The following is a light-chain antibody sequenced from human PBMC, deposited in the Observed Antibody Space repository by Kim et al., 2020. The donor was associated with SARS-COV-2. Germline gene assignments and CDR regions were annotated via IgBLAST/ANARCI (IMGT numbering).Light chain of an antibody. Sequence: EIVLTQSPGTLSLSPGERATLACRASQIVSTSLAWYQQKPGQAPRLLIHGASSRTTGIPDRFSGSGSGTDFTLTISRLEPEDFAVYYCQQYGNSPSTFGQGTRLEIK. V-gene: IGKV3-20*01. CDR1: QIVSTS. J-gene: IGKJ5*01. CDR2: GAS. CDR3: QQYGNSPST.